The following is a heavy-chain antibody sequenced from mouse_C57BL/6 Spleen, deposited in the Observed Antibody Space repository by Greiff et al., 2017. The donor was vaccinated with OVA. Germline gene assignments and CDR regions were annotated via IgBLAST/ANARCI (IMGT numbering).Heavy chain of an antibody. CDR1: GYTFTSYW. J-gene: IGHJ2*01. D-gene: IGHD1-1*01. V-gene: IGHV1-50*01. CDR3: ARGEFTTVVATDY. CDR2: IDPSDSYT. Sequence: QVQLQQPGAELVKPGASVKLSCKASGYTFTSYWMQWVKQRPGQGLEWIGEIDPSDSYTNYNQKFKGKAPLTVDTSSSTAYMQLSSLTSEDSAVYYCARGEFTTVVATDYWGKGTTLTVSS.